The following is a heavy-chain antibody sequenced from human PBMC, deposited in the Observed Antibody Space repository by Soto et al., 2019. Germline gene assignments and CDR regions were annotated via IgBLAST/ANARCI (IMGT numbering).Heavy chain of an antibody. D-gene: IGHD6-19*01. J-gene: IGHJ4*02. CDR2: ISDSGATT. CDR3: AKEDTSSGSLDY. Sequence: GSLRLSCAASRFPLGEHATCWVRQAPGKGLEWVSGISDSGATTYYADSVRGRFTISRDNSKNTLYLQMKSLRAEDSASYYCAKEDTSSGSLDYWGQGDLVTVAS. CDR1: RFPLGEHA. V-gene: IGHV3-23*01.